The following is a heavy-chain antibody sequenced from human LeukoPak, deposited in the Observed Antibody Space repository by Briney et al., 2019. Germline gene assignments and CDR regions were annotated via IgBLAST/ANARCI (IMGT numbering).Heavy chain of an antibody. CDR2: ISGSGG. V-gene: IGHV3-23*01. CDR3: AKGMGYYDSGSHFYGMDV. D-gene: IGHD3-10*01. CDR1: GFXFRSYA. J-gene: IGHJ6*02. Sequence: PGGSLRLSCAASGFXFRSYAISWVRQAPGKGLKWVSAISGSGGYADSVKGRFTISRDNSKNTLYLQMNSLRAEDTAVYYCAKGMGYYDSGSHFYGMDVWGQGTTVTVSS.